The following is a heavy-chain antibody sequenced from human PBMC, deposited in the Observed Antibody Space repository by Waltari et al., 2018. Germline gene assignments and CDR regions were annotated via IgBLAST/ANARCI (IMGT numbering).Heavy chain of an antibody. Sequence: QVQLQESGPGLVKPSETLSLTCTVSGGSISSYYWSWIRQPPGKGLEWIGYIYYSGSTNYNPSLKSRVTISVDTSKNQFSLKLSSVTAADTAVYYCARAAYDSSGCHDYWGQGTLVTVSS. CDR3: ARAAYDSSGCHDY. J-gene: IGHJ4*02. CDR1: GGSISSYY. D-gene: IGHD3-22*01. CDR2: IYYSGST. V-gene: IGHV4-59*01.